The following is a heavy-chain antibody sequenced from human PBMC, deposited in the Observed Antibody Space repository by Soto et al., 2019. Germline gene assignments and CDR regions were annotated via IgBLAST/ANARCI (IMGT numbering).Heavy chain of an antibody. CDR3: ARKFGFGDRFYYYYYMDV. J-gene: IGHJ6*03. Sequence: QVQLVQSGAEVKKPGASVKVSCKASGYTFTSYGISWVRQAPGQGLEWMGWISAYNGNTNYAQKLQGRVTMNTDTSTSTAYMELRSLRSDDTAVYYCARKFGFGDRFYYYYYMDVWGKGTTVTVSS. D-gene: IGHD3-10*01. V-gene: IGHV1-18*01. CDR2: ISAYNGNT. CDR1: GYTFTSYG.